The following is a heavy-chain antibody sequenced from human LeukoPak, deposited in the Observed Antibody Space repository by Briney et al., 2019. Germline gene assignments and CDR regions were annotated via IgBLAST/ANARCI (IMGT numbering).Heavy chain of an antibody. Sequence: PGGSLRLSCAASGFTFSTYWIHWVRQAPGKGLVWVSRISGDGSDTRYADSVEGRFTISRDNAKNTVFLQMNSLRDEDTAVYYCARDVQDSRTGGLDFWGQGTLVTVSS. CDR2: ISGDGSDT. CDR3: ARDVQDSRTGGLDF. CDR1: GFTFSTYW. J-gene: IGHJ4*02. D-gene: IGHD3-22*01. V-gene: IGHV3-74*01.